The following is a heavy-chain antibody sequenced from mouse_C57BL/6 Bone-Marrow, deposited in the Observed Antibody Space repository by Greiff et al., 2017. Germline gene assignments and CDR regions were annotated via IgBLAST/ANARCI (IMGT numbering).Heavy chain of an antibody. CDR2: INPSTGGT. J-gene: IGHJ3*01. CDR3: ARERYYGSSAWFAY. Sequence: EVQLQQSGPELVKPGASVKISCKASGYSFTGYYMNWVKQSPEKSLEWIGEINPSTGGTTYNQKFKAKATLTVDKSSSTAYMQLKSLTSEDSAVYYCARERYYGSSAWFAYWGQGTLVTVSA. D-gene: IGHD1-1*01. CDR1: GYSFTGYY. V-gene: IGHV1-42*01.